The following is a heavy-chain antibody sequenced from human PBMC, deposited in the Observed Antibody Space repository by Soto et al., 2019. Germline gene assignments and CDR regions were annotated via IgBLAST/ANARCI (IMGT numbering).Heavy chain of an antibody. V-gene: IGHV1-46*01. D-gene: IGHD2-21*02. CDR1: GDTFTDYY. Sequence: QVQLMQSGAEVKKPGASVKVSCKASGDTFTDYYIHWVRQAPGQGLEWMGTVNPSGGHTTYAQHFLGRVTMTRDPSTSTLYRVLTSLPSEDAAIYYCARGGHVVVVTAALDYWGQGSLVTVSS. CDR2: VNPSGGHT. J-gene: IGHJ4*02. CDR3: ARGGHVVVVTAALDY.